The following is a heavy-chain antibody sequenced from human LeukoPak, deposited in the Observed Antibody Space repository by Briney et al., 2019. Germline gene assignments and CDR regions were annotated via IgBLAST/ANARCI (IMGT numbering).Heavy chain of an antibody. J-gene: IGHJ5*02. Sequence: PSETLSLTCTVSGGSISSYYWSWIRQPPGKGPEWIGYIYYSGSTNYNPSLKSRVTISVDTSKNQFSLKLSSVTAADTAVYYCARERFSSSWDPSNWFDPWGQGTLVTVSS. CDR3: ARERFSSSWDPSNWFDP. CDR1: GGSISSYY. CDR2: IYYSGST. V-gene: IGHV4-59*01. D-gene: IGHD6-13*01.